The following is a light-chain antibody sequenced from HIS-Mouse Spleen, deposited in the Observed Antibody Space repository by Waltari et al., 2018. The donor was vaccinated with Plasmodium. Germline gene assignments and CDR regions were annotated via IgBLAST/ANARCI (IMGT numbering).Light chain of an antibody. Sequence: EIVMTQSPATLSVSPGERATLACRASKIVSSNLAWYLQKPGQAPRLLMYGSSTKATGIPARFSGSGSGTEFTLTISSMQSEDFAVYYCQQYNNWPQTFGPGTKVDIK. V-gene: IGKV3-15*01. J-gene: IGKJ3*01. CDR1: KIVSSN. CDR3: QQYNNWPQT. CDR2: GSS.